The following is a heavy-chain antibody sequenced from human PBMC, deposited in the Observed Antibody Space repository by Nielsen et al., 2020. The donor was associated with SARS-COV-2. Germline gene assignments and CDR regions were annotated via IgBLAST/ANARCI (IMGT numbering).Heavy chain of an antibody. V-gene: IGHV3-30-3*01. J-gene: IGHJ4*02. CDR3: AKDKSRVPAAGIDY. CDR2: ISYDGSNK. Sequence: GESLKISCAASKFTFSSYAMHWVRQAPGKGLEWVAVISYDGSNKYYADSVKGRFTISRDNSKNTLYLQMNSLRAEDTAVYYCAKDKSRVPAAGIDYWGQGTLVTVSS. CDR1: KFTFSSYA. D-gene: IGHD2-2*01.